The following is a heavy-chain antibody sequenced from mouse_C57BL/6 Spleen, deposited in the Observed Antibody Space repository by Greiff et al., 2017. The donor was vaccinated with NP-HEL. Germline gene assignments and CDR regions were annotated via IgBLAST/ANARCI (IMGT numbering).Heavy chain of an antibody. CDR3: AKNDYSNYFDY. Sequence: QVQLKQSGPGLVQPSPSLSITCTVSGFSLTCYGVHWVRQSPGKGLEWLGVLWRGGSTDYNAAFMSRLSITKDNSKSHVFFKMNSLQADDTAIYYCAKNDYSNYFDYWGQGTTLTVSS. CDR2: LWRGGST. V-gene: IGHV2-5*01. CDR1: GFSLTCYG. J-gene: IGHJ2*01. D-gene: IGHD2-5*01.